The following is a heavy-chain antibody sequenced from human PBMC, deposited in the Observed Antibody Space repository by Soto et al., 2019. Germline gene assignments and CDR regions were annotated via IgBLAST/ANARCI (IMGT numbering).Heavy chain of an antibody. CDR3: APHYYGSGSLFAPEFGY. CDR1: GFTFSSNA. J-gene: IGHJ4*02. V-gene: IGHV3-23*01. D-gene: IGHD3-10*01. CDR2: ISGSGGTT. Sequence: GGSLRLSCAASGFTFSSNAMSWVRQAPGKGLEWVSAISGSGGTTYYADSVKGRFTISRDNSKNTLSLQMNTLRAEDTAVYYCAPHYYGSGSLFAPEFGYWGQGTLVTVSS.